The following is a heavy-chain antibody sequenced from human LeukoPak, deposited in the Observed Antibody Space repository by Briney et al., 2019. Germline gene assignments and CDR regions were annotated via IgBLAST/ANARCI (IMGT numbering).Heavy chain of an antibody. CDR2: IYYSGST. V-gene: IGHV4-59*01. Sequence: SETLSLTCTVPGGSISSYYWSWIRQPPGKGLEWIGYIYYSGSTNYNPSLKSRVTISVDTSKNQLSLKLSSVTAADTAVYYCARHGGYYYYYMDVWGKGTTVTVSS. D-gene: IGHD3-10*01. J-gene: IGHJ6*03. CDR3: ARHGGYYYYYMDV. CDR1: GGSISSYY.